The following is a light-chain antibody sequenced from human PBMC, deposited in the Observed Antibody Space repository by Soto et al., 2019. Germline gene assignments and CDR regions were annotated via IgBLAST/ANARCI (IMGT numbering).Light chain of an antibody. CDR3: NSNTSNRPFV. Sequence: QSALTQPASVSGSPGQSITISCTGTSSDVGGFNYVSWYQQHPGKAPKLMIYDVTNRPSGVSYRFSGSKSGNTASLTISGLQAGGEADYFLNSNTSNRPFVFRTGTKVTVL. J-gene: IGLJ1*01. CDR2: DVT. CDR1: SSDVGGFNY. V-gene: IGLV2-14*03.